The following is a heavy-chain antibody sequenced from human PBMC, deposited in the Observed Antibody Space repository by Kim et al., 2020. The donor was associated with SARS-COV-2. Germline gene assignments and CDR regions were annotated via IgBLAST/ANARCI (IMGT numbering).Heavy chain of an antibody. V-gene: IGHV1-3*01. Sequence: ASVKVSCKASGYTFTSYAMHWVRQAPGQRLEWMGWINAGNGNTKYSQKFQGRVTITRDTSASTAYMELSSLRSEDTAVYYCARDQTPLYGSGSYVYWGQGTLVTVSS. CDR2: INAGNGNT. CDR3: ARDQTPLYGSGSYVY. D-gene: IGHD3-10*01. J-gene: IGHJ4*02. CDR1: GYTFTSYA.